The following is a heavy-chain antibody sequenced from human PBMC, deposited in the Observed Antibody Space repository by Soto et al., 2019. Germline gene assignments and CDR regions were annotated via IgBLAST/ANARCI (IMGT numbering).Heavy chain of an antibody. Sequence: SGPTLVNPTQTLTLTCTFSGFSLSTSGVGVGWIRQPPGKALEWLAFIYWDDDKRYSPSLRSSLTVTKDTSKNQVVLTMTNMDPVDTATYYCAHRRDYDGSWNEGTFDYWGPGILVTVSS. CDR1: GFSLSTSGVG. D-gene: IGHD3-16*01. V-gene: IGHV2-5*02. CDR3: AHRRDYDGSWNEGTFDY. J-gene: IGHJ4*02. CDR2: IYWDDDK.